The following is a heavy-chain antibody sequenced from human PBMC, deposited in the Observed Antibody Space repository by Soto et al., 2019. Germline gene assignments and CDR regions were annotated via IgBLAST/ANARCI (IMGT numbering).Heavy chain of an antibody. CDR2: IYYSGST. CDR3: ARYNAASGTYYFDF. J-gene: IGHJ4*02. D-gene: IGHD6-13*01. Sequence: ETLSLTCTVSRGSMNNYYWSWIRQPPGKGLEWIGYIYYSGSTNYNPSLKSRVTISVDTSKNQFSLKLSSVTAADTAVYYCARYNAASGTYYFDFWGQGALVT. CDR1: RGSMNNYY. V-gene: IGHV4-59*12.